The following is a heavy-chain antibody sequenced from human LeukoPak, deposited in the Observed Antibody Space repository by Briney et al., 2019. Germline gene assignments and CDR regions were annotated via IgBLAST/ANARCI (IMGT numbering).Heavy chain of an antibody. V-gene: IGHV1-58*01. D-gene: IGHD3-10*01. CDR3: AATSIRMVQRIIYYGKDV. J-gene: IGHJ6*02. CDR1: GFTNSNSS. Sequence: SGKVTCKASGFTNSNSSVQWVRHARGQRPEWIGWIVVGTGKTNYAQRLQERVTITRDMSTGTVDMELSSLRSEDTAVYYCAATSIRMVQRIIYYGKDVWGQGTTVTVSS. CDR2: IVVGTGKT.